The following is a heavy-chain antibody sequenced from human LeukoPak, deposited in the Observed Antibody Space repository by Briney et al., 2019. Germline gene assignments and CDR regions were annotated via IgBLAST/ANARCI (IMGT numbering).Heavy chain of an antibody. CDR3: ARALIFGVVIQIFDY. Sequence: ASVTVSCKASGYTFTSYGISWVRQAPGQGLEWMGWISAYNGNTNYAQKLQGRATMTTDTSTSTAYMELRSLRSDDTAVYYCARALIFGVVIQIFDYWGQGTLVTVSS. D-gene: IGHD3-3*01. CDR2: ISAYNGNT. J-gene: IGHJ4*02. CDR1: GYTFTSYG. V-gene: IGHV1-18*01.